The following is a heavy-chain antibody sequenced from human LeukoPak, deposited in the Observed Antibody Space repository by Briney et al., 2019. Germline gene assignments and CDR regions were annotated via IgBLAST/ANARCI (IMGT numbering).Heavy chain of an antibody. V-gene: IGHV1-18*01. D-gene: IGHD6-13*01. CDR2: ISGYNGNT. Sequence: ASVKVSCKASGYTFTSYAMNWVRQAPGQGLEWMGWISGYNGNTDYAQKFQGRVTMTTDTSTSTAYMELRSLRSDDTAVYYCARRIAAAGTGASDIWGQGTMVTVSS. J-gene: IGHJ3*02. CDR1: GYTFTSYA. CDR3: ARRIAAAGTGASDI.